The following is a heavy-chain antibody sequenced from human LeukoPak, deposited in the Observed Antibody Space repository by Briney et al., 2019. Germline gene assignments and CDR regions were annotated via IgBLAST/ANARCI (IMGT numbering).Heavy chain of an antibody. V-gene: IGHV3-33*06. CDR1: GFTFSSYG. CDR2: IWYDGINK. Sequence: GGSLRLSCAASGFTFSSYGMHWVRQAPGKGLEGVAVIWYDGINKYYADSVKGRFTISRDNSKNRLYLQMNSLRAEDTAVYYCAKDKSGSYSYIDYWGQGTLVTVSS. CDR3: AKDKSGSYSYIDY. J-gene: IGHJ4*02. D-gene: IGHD1-26*01.